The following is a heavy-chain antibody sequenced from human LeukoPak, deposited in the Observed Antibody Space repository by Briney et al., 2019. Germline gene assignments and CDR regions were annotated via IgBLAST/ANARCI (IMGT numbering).Heavy chain of an antibody. D-gene: IGHD3-22*01. CDR3: ARGSGYYDSSGYLD. V-gene: IGHV4-34*01. Sequence: KPSETLSLTCAVYGGSFSGYYWSWIRQPPGKGLEWIGEINHSGSTNYNPSLKSRVTISVDTSKNQFSLKLSSVTAADTAVYYCARGSGYYDSSGYLDWGQGTLVTVSS. CDR2: INHSGST. CDR1: GGSFSGYY. J-gene: IGHJ4*02.